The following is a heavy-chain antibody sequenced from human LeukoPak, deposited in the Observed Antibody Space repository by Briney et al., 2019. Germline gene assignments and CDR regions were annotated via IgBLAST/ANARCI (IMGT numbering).Heavy chain of an antibody. CDR3: ARDDPYYDILTGYVY. J-gene: IGHJ4*02. Sequence: GGSLRLSCAASGFTFSSYSMNWVRQAPGKGLEWVSFISSSSSYIYYADSVKGRFTISRDNAKNSLYLQMNSLRAEDTAVYYCARDDPYYDILTGYVYWGQGTLVTVSS. D-gene: IGHD3-9*01. CDR1: GFTFSSYS. CDR2: ISSSSSYI. V-gene: IGHV3-21*01.